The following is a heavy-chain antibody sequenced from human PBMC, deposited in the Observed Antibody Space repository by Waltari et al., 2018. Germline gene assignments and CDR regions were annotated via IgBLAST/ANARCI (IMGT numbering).Heavy chain of an antibody. CDR1: GAPISSYD. CDR2: IYYSGST. CDR3: ARGNRYFDY. Sequence: QVQLQESGPGLVKPSETRSLTSTVSGAPISSYDWSWIRQPPGKGLEWIGYIYYSGSTNYNPSLKSRVTISVDTPKNQFSLKLSSVTAADTAVYYCARGNRYFDYWGQGTLVTVSS. J-gene: IGHJ4*02. V-gene: IGHV4-59*01.